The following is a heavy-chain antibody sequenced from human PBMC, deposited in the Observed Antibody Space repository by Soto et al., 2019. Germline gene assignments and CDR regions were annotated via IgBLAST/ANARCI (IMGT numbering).Heavy chain of an antibody. CDR3: ASAGGIRDGYSY. V-gene: IGHV4-59*01. J-gene: IGHJ4*02. CDR1: GGSISSYY. CDR2: IYYSGST. Sequence: PSETLSPTCTVSGGSISSYYWSWIRQPPGKGLEWIGYIYYSGSTNYNPSLKSRVTISVDTSKNQFSLKLSSVTAADTAVYYCASAGGIRDGYSYWGQGTLVTVSS. D-gene: IGHD2-15*01.